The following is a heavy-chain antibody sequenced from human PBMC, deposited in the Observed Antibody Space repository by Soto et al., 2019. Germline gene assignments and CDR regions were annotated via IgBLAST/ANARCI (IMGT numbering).Heavy chain of an antibody. V-gene: IGHV4-4*02. CDR2: IYHNGRF. CDR3: VRNDWYRFDP. J-gene: IGHJ5*02. CDR1: GGSITSNW. Sequence: QVQLQESGPGLVNPSGTLSLTCAVSGGSITSNWWSWVRQPPGKGLEWIGEIYHNGRFNYNPSLRSRLTISLEKSKNQLSLKLTSVTDADTAVHYCVRNDWYRFDPWVPGTRVTVSS. D-gene: IGHD3-9*01.